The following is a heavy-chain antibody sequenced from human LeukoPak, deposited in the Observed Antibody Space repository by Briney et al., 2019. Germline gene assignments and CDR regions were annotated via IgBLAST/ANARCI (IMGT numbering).Heavy chain of an antibody. Sequence: SETLSLTCIVSGGSINTYHWSWIRQPAGKGLEWVGRVYTSGNTNYNPSLKSRVTMSVDTSKNQFSLKLTSVTAADTAVYYCARVTGYMIEDYFDYWGQGILVTVSS. D-gene: IGHD3-9*01. CDR2: VYTSGNT. CDR3: ARVTGYMIEDYFDY. J-gene: IGHJ4*02. V-gene: IGHV4-4*07. CDR1: GGSINTYH.